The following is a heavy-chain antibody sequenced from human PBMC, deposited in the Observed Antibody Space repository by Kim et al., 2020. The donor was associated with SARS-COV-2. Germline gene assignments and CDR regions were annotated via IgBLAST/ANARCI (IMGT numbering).Heavy chain of an antibody. J-gene: IGHJ6*02. D-gene: IGHD1-26*01. CDR1: GYTFTSYD. CDR2: MNPNSGNT. CDR3: ARDPTLTRYSGSDYYYYGMDV. V-gene: IGHV1-8*01. Sequence: ASVKVSCKASGYTFTSYDINWVRQATGQGLEWMGWMNPNSGNTGYAQKFEGRVTMTRNTSIITAYMELSSLRSEDTAVYYCARDPTLTRYSGSDYYYYGMDVWGHGTTVTVSS.